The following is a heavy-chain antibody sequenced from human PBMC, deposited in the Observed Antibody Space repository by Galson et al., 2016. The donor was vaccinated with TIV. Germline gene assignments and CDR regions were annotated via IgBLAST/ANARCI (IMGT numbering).Heavy chain of an antibody. CDR3: AREANCGGDCYSTEGFHYYYMDV. CDR2: VNYSGRT. V-gene: IGHV4-59*11. CDR1: GGFISSHD. D-gene: IGHD2-21*01. Sequence: SETLSLTCTVSGGFISSHDWSWIRQPPGKGLEWIGYVNYSGRTNYNPSLKSRVTISVDTSKNQFSLKLSSVTAAGTAVYYCAREANCGGDCYSTEGFHYYYMDVWGKGTTVTVSS. J-gene: IGHJ6*03.